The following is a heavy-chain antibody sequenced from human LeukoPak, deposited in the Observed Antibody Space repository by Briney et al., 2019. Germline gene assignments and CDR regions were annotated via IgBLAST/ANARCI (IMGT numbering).Heavy chain of an antibody. CDR1: GGSISNTNW. V-gene: IGHV4-4*02. Sequence: SGTLSLTCAVSGGSISNTNWWSWVRQPPGKGLEWIGYIYYNGNTYYNPSLKSRVTISVDTSKNQFSLKLSSVTAADTAVYYCARDRYGYPMDYWGQGTLVTVSS. CDR2: IYYNGNT. CDR3: ARDRYGYPMDY. J-gene: IGHJ4*02. D-gene: IGHD5-18*01.